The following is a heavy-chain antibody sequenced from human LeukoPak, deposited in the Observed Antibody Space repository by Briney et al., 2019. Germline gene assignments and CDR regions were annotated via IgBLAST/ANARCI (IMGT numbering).Heavy chain of an antibody. CDR3: ASWNRAAAAASVFDY. CDR2: ISYDGSNK. J-gene: IGHJ4*02. Sequence: PGGSLRLSCAASGFTFSSYGMHWVRQAPGKGLEWVAVISYDGSNKYYADSVKGRFTISRDNSKNTLYLQMNSLRAEDTAVYYCASWNRAAAAASVFDYWGQGTLVTVSS. D-gene: IGHD6-13*01. V-gene: IGHV3-30*03. CDR1: GFTFSSYG.